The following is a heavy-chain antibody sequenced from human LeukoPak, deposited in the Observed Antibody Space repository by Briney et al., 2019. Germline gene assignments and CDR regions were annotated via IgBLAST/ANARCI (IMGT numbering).Heavy chain of an antibody. Sequence: SGPALVKPTQTLTLTCTFSGFSLSTSGMCVSWIRQPPGKALEWLARIDWDDDKYYSTSLKIRLTISKDTSKNQVVLTMTNMDPVDTATYYCARIQAYSGSYYMDYWGQGTLVTVSS. D-gene: IGHD1-26*01. J-gene: IGHJ4*02. CDR2: IDWDDDK. CDR3: ARIQAYSGSYYMDY. CDR1: GFSLSTSGMC. V-gene: IGHV2-70*11.